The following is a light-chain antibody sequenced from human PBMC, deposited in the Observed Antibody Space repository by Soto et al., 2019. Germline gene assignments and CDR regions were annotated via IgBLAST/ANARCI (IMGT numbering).Light chain of an antibody. CDR1: QSVKSY. J-gene: IGKJ4*01. CDR3: QQRRTWPLT. Sequence: EVVLTQTPATLSLSPGERATLSCRASQSVKSYLAWYQQKPGQTPRLLIYDASNRATGIPARFSGSGSETDFTLTISRLEPEDFAVYYCQQRRTWPLTFGGGTRVEIK. CDR2: DAS. V-gene: IGKV3-11*01.